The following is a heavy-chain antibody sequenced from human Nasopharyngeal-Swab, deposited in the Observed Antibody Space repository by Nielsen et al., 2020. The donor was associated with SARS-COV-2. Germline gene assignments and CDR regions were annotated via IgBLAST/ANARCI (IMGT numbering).Heavy chain of an antibody. V-gene: IGHV4-34*01. CDR3: ARFIVVVPAATHWFDP. D-gene: IGHD2-2*01. CDR2: INHSGST. CDR1: GGSFSGYY. Sequence: SETLSLTCAVYGGSFSGYYWSWIRQPPGKGLEWIREINHSGSTNYNPSLKSRVTISVDTSKNQFSLKLSSVTAADTAVYYCARFIVVVPAATHWFDPWGQGTLVTVSS. J-gene: IGHJ5*02.